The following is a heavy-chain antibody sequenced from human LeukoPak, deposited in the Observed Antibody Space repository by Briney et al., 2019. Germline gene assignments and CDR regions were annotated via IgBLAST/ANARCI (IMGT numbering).Heavy chain of an antibody. CDR2: IYHSVST. Sequence: SETLSLTCTVSGGSMSNYYWTWIRQPPGKALEWIGYIYHSVSTYYNPSLKSRVTISVDRSKNQSSLKLSSVTAADTAVYYCASGGGGATFGSGDFDLWGRGTLVTVSS. D-gene: IGHD3-10*01. CDR3: ASGGGGATFGSGDFDL. V-gene: IGHV4-59*12. J-gene: IGHJ2*01. CDR1: GGSMSNYY.